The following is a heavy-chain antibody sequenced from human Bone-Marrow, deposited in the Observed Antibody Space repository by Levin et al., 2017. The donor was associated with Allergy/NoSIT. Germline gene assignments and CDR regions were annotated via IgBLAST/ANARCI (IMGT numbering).Heavy chain of an antibody. CDR1: GVSISGGDYF. V-gene: IGHV4-30-4*01. Sequence: SQTLSLTCAVSGVSISGGDYFWTWIRQPPGKGLEWIGYISYSGNTYYNPSLKSRLTISEDTSKNDFSLRLVSVTAADTAVYYCARGRVGQRLIGYHFDKWGQGTLVTVSP. D-gene: IGHD3-9*01. CDR3: ARGRVGQRLIGYHFDK. CDR2: ISYSGNT. J-gene: IGHJ4*02.